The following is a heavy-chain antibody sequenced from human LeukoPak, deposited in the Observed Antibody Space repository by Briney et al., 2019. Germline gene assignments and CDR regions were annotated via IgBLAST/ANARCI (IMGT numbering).Heavy chain of an antibody. J-gene: IGHJ6*04. CDR1: GGSTSTYY. D-gene: IGHD3-10*02. Sequence: PSETLSLTCTVSGGSTSTYYWSWIRQPPGKGLEWIGYVYHSGSTNYNPSLKSRVTISLDPSKKQFSLRLRSVTAADTAVYYCAELGITMIGGVWGKGTTVTISS. CDR3: AELGITMIGGV. V-gene: IGHV4-59*01. CDR2: VYHSGST.